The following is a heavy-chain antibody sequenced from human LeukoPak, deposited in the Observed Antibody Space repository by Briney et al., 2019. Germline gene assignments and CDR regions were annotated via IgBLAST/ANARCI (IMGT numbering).Heavy chain of an antibody. CDR2: ISYDGRVK. Sequence: PGRSLRLSCAASGFTFSSHAMHWVRQAPGKGLEWVAVISYDGRVKHYVDSVKGRFTVSRDNSKNTLYLQMNSLRAEDTAVYYCVIDVLLYFDPDCWVQGTLVTVSS. J-gene: IGHJ4*02. CDR1: GFTFSSHA. D-gene: IGHD3-9*01. V-gene: IGHV3-30*03. CDR3: VIDVLLYFDPDC.